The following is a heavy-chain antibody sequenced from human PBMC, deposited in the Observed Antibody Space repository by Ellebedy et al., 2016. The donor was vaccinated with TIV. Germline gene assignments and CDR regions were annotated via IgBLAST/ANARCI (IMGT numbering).Heavy chain of an antibody. CDR3: ARRGGWSGAFDI. Sequence: SQTLSLTCAVYGGSFSGYYWSWIRQPPGKGLEWIGEINHSGSTNYNPSLKSRVTISVDTSKNQFSLRLTSVTAADTAIYYCARRGGWSGAFDIWGQGSMVTVSS. CDR1: GGSFSGYY. V-gene: IGHV4-34*01. D-gene: IGHD6-19*01. CDR2: INHSGST. J-gene: IGHJ3*02.